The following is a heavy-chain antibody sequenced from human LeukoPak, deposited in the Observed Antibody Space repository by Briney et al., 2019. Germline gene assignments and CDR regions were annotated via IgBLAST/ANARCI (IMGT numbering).Heavy chain of an antibody. V-gene: IGHV3-30*02. CDR1: GFIFSSYG. D-gene: IGHD3-9*01. CDR2: IRYDGSNK. Sequence: GGSLRLSCAASGFIFSSYGMHWVRQAPGKGLEWVAFIRYDGSNKYYADSVKGRFTISRDNSKNMVYLQMNSLRAEDTAMYYCARSCDILTGSFEHWGQGTLVTVSS. J-gene: IGHJ4*01. CDR3: ARSCDILTGSFEH.